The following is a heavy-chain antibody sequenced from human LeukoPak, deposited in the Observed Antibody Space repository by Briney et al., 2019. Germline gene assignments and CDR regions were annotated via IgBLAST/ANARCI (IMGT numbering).Heavy chain of an antibody. Sequence: GGSLRLSCAASGVTFSRYGMHWVRQAPGKGVERVAVIWYDGSNKYYADSVTGRFTISRDNSKNTLYLQMNSLRAEDTAVYYCARDSLDWYFDLWGRGTLVTVSS. CDR2: IWYDGSNK. J-gene: IGHJ2*01. V-gene: IGHV3-33*01. CDR3: ARDSLDWYFDL. CDR1: GVTFSRYG.